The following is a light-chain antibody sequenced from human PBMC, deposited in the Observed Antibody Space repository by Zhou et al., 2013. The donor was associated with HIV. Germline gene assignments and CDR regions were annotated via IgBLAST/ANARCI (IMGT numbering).Light chain of an antibody. CDR3: QQTYSAPHA. J-gene: IGKJ2*01. CDR2: TAS. V-gene: IGKV1-39*01. CDR1: QSISSY. Sequence: DIQMTQSPSSLSVSVGDRVTITCRASQSISSYLSWFQQKPGKVPRLLISTASNLQSEVPSRFSGSGSETDFTLTISSLHPEDLATYYCQQTYSAPHAFGQGTEAGDQT.